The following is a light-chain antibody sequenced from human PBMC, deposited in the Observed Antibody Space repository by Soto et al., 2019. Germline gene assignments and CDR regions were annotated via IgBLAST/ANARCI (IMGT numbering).Light chain of an antibody. CDR3: QQYDSSPKT. Sequence: IVLTQSPGTLSLSPGERGALSFRASQSVSNNYLAWYQQKPGQAPRLLIYGASNRATGIPDRFSGSGSGTDFTLTISRLEPEDFAVYYCQQYDSSPKTFGQGTKVDIK. J-gene: IGKJ1*01. CDR1: QSVSNNY. CDR2: GAS. V-gene: IGKV3-20*01.